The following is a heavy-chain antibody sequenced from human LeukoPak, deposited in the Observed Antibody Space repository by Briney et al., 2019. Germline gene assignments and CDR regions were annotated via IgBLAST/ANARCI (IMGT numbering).Heavy chain of an antibody. CDR1: GGSISSSSYY. D-gene: IGHD3-3*01. V-gene: IGHV4-39*01. Sequence: SETLSLTCTVSGGSISSSSYYGGWIRQPPGKGLEWIGSIYYSGSTYYNPSLKSRVTISVDTSKNQFSLKLSSVTAADTAVYYCARHDPDFWSGYFPGPDYWGQGTLVTVSS. CDR3: ARHDPDFWSGYFPGPDY. J-gene: IGHJ4*02. CDR2: IYYSGST.